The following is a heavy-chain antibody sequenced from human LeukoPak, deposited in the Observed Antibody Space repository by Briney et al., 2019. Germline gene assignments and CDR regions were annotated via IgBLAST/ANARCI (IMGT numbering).Heavy chain of an antibody. V-gene: IGHV3-7*03. J-gene: IGHJ4*02. D-gene: IGHD3-10*02. Sequence: HPGGSLRLSCVASGYTFSHYWMSWVCQTPGKGLEWVASISNGGYPTYYVDSVRGRFTISRDDARNSLFLQMNGLRADDTAVYYCTRENYVPDSWGQGTLVTVSS. CDR1: GYTFSHYW. CDR3: TRENYVPDS. CDR2: ISNGGYPT.